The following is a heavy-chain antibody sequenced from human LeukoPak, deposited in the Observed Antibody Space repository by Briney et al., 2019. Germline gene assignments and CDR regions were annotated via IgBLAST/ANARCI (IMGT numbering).Heavy chain of an antibody. CDR3: ARAGPVYSSGWYGPYYFDY. CDR2: IYYSGST. J-gene: IGHJ4*02. CDR1: GGSISSYY. V-gene: IGHV4-59*01. Sequence: SETLSLTCTVSGGSISSYYWSWIRQPPGKGLEWIGYIYYSGSTNYNPSLKSRVTISVDTSKNQFSLKLSSVTAADTAVYYCARAGPVYSSGWYGPYYFDYWGQGTLVTVSS. D-gene: IGHD6-19*01.